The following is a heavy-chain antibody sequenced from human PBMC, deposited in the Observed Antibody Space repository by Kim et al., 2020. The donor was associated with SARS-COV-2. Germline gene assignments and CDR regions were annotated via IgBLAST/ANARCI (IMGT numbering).Heavy chain of an antibody. Sequence: GGSLRLSCAASGFTFSSYAMHWVRQAPGKGLEWVAVISYDGSNKYYADSVKGRFTISRDNSKNTLYLQMNSLRAEDTAVYYCARDSASGYYDSSGYYYGNDAFDIWGQGTMVTVSS. CDR1: GFTFSSYA. V-gene: IGHV3-30*04. D-gene: IGHD3-22*01. J-gene: IGHJ3*02. CDR2: ISYDGSNK. CDR3: ARDSASGYYDSSGYYYGNDAFDI.